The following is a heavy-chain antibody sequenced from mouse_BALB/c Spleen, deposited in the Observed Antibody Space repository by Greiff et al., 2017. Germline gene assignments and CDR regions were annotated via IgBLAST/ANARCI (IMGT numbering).Heavy chain of an antibody. CDR2: IYPGDGDT. Sequence: VQLQQSGAELVRPGSSVKISCKASGYAFRSYWMNWVKQRPGQGLEWIGQIYPGDGDTNYNGKFKGKATLTADKSSSTAYMQLSSLTSEDSAVYFCARGSPGDLLDYWGQGTTLTVSS. V-gene: IGHV1-80*01. J-gene: IGHJ2*01. CDR3: ARGSPGDLLDY. D-gene: IGHD2-13*01. CDR1: GYAFRSYW.